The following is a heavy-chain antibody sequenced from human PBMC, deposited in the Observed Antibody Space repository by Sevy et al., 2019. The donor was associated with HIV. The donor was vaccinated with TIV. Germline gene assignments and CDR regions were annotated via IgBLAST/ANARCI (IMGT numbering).Heavy chain of an antibody. CDR1: GFTFSNYA. J-gene: IGHJ4*02. CDR3: AKDRVSGTYYTGDFDY. CDR2: ITISGGTT. Sequence: GGSLRLSCAASGFTFSNYAMSWVRQAPGKGLEWVSVITISGGTTYYADSVKGGFTSSRDNSNNTLYLQMNSLRAEDTAVYYCAKDRVSGTYYTGDFDYWGQGTLVTVSS. V-gene: IGHV3-23*01. D-gene: IGHD3-10*01.